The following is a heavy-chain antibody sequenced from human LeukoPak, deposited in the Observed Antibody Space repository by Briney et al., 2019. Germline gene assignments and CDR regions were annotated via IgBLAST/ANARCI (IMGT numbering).Heavy chain of an antibody. D-gene: IGHD3-10*02. Sequence: GGSLRLSCEVSGFTSSTYWMSWVRQAPGKGLEWVSYISSSGSTIYYADSVKGRFTISRDNAKNSLYLQMNSLRAEDTAVYYCAELGITMIGGVWGKGTTVTISS. CDR3: AELGITMIGGV. CDR2: ISSSGSTI. V-gene: IGHV3-48*04. J-gene: IGHJ6*04. CDR1: GFTSSTYW.